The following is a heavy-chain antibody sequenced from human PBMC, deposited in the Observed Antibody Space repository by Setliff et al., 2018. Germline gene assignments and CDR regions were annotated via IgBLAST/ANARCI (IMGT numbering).Heavy chain of an antibody. Sequence: SETLSLTCAVSGYSISSGYYWSWIRQPAGKGLEWIGRIHASGSTNYNPSLKSRVTISVDTSKNQFSLKLSSVTAADTAVYYCARDGGEYWGQGTLVTVSS. CDR2: IHASGST. D-gene: IGHD3-16*01. V-gene: IGHV4-61*02. J-gene: IGHJ4*02. CDR3: ARDGGEY. CDR1: GYSISSGYY.